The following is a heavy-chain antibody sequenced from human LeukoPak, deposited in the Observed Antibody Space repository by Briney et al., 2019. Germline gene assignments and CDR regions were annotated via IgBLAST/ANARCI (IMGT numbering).Heavy chain of an antibody. D-gene: IGHD3-22*01. V-gene: IGHV1-69*11. CDR2: IIPMLGTA. CDR3: ARQYYYDSSGYYLGGAFDI. CDR1: GGTFRTYA. Sequence: ASVKVSCKASGGTFRTYAITWVRQAPGQGLEWMGRIIPMLGTANYAQKFQGRVTITTDESTSTAYMELGSLRSEDTAMYYCARQYYYDSSGYYLGGAFDIWGQGTMVTVSS. J-gene: IGHJ3*02.